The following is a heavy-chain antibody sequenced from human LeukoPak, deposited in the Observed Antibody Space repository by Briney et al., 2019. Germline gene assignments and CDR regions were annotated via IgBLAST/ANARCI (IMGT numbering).Heavy chain of an antibody. D-gene: IGHD6-13*01. CDR3: AREMEQQQNWFDP. J-gene: IGHJ5*02. Sequence: SQTLSLTCVISVDRVSSNSAAWNWIRQSPSRGLEWLGRTYYRSKWYYHYAVSVKSRITINPDISKNQFSLQLNSVTPEDTAVYYCAREMEQQQNWFDPWGQGTLVTVSS. CDR2: TYYRSKWYY. CDR1: VDRVSSNSAA. V-gene: IGHV6-1*01.